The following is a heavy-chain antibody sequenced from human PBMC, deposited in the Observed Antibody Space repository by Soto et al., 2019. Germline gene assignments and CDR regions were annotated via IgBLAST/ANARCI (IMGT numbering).Heavy chain of an antibody. J-gene: IGHJ4*02. V-gene: IGHV5-51*01. CDR2: IYPRDSDT. CDR3: AKSPQYSGSRWHFDY. Sequence: PGESLKISCKGSGYSFTDYWIGWVRQMPGKGLEWMGIIYPRDSDTRYSPSFQGRFTISRDNSKNTLYLQMNSLRAEDTAVYYCAKSPQYSGSRWHFDYWGQGTLVTVSS. CDR1: GYSFTDYW. D-gene: IGHD1-26*01.